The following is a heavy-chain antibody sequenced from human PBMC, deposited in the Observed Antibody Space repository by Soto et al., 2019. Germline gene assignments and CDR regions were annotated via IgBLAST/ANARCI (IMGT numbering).Heavy chain of an antibody. CDR3: ASKVSGSTGRPDLWYFDL. J-gene: IGHJ2*01. Sequence: EVQLLDSGGGLVQPGGSLRLSCAASGFTFSGYALTCVRQGPGKGLEWVSAISGGGDATFYADPVKGRFTISRDNSKNTLYLQMNSLRAEDTAVYYCASKVSGSTGRPDLWYFDLWGRGTLVTVSS. CDR1: GFTFSGYA. D-gene: IGHD3-10*01. CDR2: ISGGGDAT. V-gene: IGHV3-23*01.